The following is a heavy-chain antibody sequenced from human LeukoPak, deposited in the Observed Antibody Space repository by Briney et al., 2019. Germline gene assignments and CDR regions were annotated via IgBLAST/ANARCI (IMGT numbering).Heavy chain of an antibody. J-gene: IGHJ5*02. CDR1: GYTFTGYY. CDR2: INPNSGGT. Sequence: GASVKVSCKASGYTFTGYYMHWVRQAPGQGLEWMGRINPNSGGTNYAQKFQGRVTMTRDTSISTAYMELSRLRSDDTAVYYCARVPDIMKYQLLLNEWFDPWGQGTLVTVSS. D-gene: IGHD2-2*01. CDR3: ARVPDIMKYQLLLNEWFDP. V-gene: IGHV1-2*06.